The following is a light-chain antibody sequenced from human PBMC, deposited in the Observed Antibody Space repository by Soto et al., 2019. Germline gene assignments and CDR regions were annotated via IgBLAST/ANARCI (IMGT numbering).Light chain of an antibody. J-gene: IGKJ5*01. CDR1: QTISSY. CDR2: AAS. V-gene: IGKV1-39*01. CDR3: QQTYSTLSIT. Sequence: DIRMTQSPSSLSASVGDRVTITCRASQTISSYLNWYQQKPGKAPKLLIYAASSLQSGVPSRFSGSGSGTDFTLTISCLQPEDFATYYCQQTYSTLSITFGQGTRLEIK.